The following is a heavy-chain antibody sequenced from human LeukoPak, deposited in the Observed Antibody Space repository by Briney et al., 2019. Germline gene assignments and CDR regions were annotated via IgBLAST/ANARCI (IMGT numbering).Heavy chain of an antibody. Sequence: ASETLSLTCNVTGDSITSYYSSWIRQPPGKGLEWIGYIYYSGSTNYNPSLKSRVTMSVDTSKNQFSLKLSSVTATDTAVYYCARQRTYYYYGLDVWGQGTTVTVSS. CDR3: ARQRTYYYYGLDV. V-gene: IGHV4-59*08. CDR2: IYYSGST. J-gene: IGHJ6*02. CDR1: GDSITSYY.